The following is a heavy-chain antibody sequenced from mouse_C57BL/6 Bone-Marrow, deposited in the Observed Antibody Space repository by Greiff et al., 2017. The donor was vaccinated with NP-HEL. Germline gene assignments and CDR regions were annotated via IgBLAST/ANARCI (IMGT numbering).Heavy chain of an antibody. V-gene: IGHV5-4*01. J-gene: IGHJ2*01. Sequence: EVQLVESGGGLVKPGGSLKLSCAASGFTFSSYAMSWVRQTPEKRLEWVATISDGGSYTYYPDNVKGRFTISRDHAKNNLYLQMSDLKSEDTAMSCGYEEGYWGQGTTLTVSS. D-gene: IGHD2-2*01. CDR3: YEEGY. CDR1: GFTFSSYA. CDR2: ISDGGSYT.